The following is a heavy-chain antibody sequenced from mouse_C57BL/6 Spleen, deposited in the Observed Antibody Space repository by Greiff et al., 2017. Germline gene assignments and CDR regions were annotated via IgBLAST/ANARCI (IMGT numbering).Heavy chain of an antibody. CDR3: SSEGGPYSGSSFAY. CDR1: GFSLTSYG. J-gene: IGHJ3*01. V-gene: IGHV2-6*01. D-gene: IGHD1-1*01. CDR2: IWGVGRT. Sequence: VQLVESGPGLVAPSQSLSITCTVSGFSLTSYGVDWVRQSPGKGLEWLGVIWGVGRTNYNSATKSRLSISKENSKSQMFLKMNSLQTDDTAMYYCSSEGGPYSGSSFAYWGQGTLVTVSA.